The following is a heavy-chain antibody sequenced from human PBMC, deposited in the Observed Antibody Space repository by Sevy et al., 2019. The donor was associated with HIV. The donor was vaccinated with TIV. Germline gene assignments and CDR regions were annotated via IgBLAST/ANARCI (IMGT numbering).Heavy chain of an antibody. Sequence: GGSLRLSCAASGFTFSNSAMSWVRQAPGKGLEWVSYISSSSSTIYYADSVKGRFTISRDNAKNSLYLQMNSLRAEDTAVYYCATAIMGSFSIWGQGTMVTVSS. CDR2: ISSSSSTI. CDR3: ATAIMGSFSI. D-gene: IGHD2-15*01. J-gene: IGHJ3*02. V-gene: IGHV3-48*01. CDR1: GFTFSNSA.